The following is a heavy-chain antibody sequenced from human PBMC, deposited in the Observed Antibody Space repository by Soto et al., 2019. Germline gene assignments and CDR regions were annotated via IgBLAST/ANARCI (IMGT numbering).Heavy chain of an antibody. J-gene: IGHJ6*02. CDR1: GGTFRSYV. D-gene: IGHD6-6*01. CDR2: IIPTFGTA. Sequence: GPSVKVSCKAPGGTFRSYVISWVRQAPGQGLEWMGGIIPTFGTANNAKKVQSSVTITPDESTSTACMELSSLRSEDTAEYYCANTKLPIAARPTHALYGMDVWGQGTTVTVSS. CDR3: ANTKLPIAARPTHALYGMDV. V-gene: IGHV1-69*13.